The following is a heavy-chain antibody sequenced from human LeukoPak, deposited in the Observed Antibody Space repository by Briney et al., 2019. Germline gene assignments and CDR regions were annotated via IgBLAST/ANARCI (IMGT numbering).Heavy chain of an antibody. V-gene: IGHV4-38-2*02. CDR2: IYHSGST. CDR3: ARLHYGGNYGYYYYHMDV. CDR1: GYSISSGYY. D-gene: IGHD4-23*01. J-gene: IGHJ6*03. Sequence: SETLSLTCTVSGYSISSGYYWGWIRQPPGKGLEWIGSIYHSGSTYYNPSLKSRVTISVDTSKNQFSLKLSSVTAADTAVYYCARLHYGGNYGYYYYHMDVWGKGTTVTISS.